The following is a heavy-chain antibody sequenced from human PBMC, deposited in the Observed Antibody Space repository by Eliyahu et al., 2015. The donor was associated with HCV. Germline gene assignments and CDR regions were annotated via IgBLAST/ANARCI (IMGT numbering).Heavy chain of an antibody. Sequence: QVQLQESGPGLVKPSETLSLTCIVSGGSXTXYYWSWXRQPPGKGTEWIGXIHYSGSTTYTPSLKSRVTISLDTSKNQFSLNLTSVTAADTAVYYCASGGGGIAVAGTGGWFDPWGQGTLVTVSS. CDR3: ASGGGGIAVAGTGGWFDP. CDR1: GGSXTXYY. J-gene: IGHJ5*02. D-gene: IGHD6-19*01. CDR2: IHYSGST. V-gene: IGHV4-59*01.